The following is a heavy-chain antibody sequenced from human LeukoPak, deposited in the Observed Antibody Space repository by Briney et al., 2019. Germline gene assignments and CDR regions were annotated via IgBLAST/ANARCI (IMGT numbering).Heavy chain of an antibody. V-gene: IGHV3-7*01. D-gene: IGHD3-22*01. CDR1: GFTFSSYW. CDR3: ARDSRSGYYYN. CDR2: IKQDGSEK. J-gene: IGHJ4*02. Sequence: GGSLRLSCAASGFTFSSYWMSWVRQAPGKELEWVANIKQDGSEKYYVDSVKGRFTISRDNAKNSLYLQMNSLRAEDTAVYYCARDSRSGYYYNWGQGTLVTVSS.